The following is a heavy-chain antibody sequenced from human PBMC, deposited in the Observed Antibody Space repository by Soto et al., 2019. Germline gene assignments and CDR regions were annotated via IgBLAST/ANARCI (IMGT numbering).Heavy chain of an antibody. CDR3: ASWRSRVVPAPGAYYFDY. D-gene: IGHD2-2*01. J-gene: IGHJ4*02. V-gene: IGHV1-69*13. Sequence: SVEVSCKASGGTFMSYAISWVRQAPGQGLEWMGGIIPIFGTANYAQKFQGRVTITADESTSTAYMELSSLRSEDTAVYYCASWRSRVVPAPGAYYFDYWGQGTLVTVSS. CDR2: IIPIFGTA. CDR1: GGTFMSYA.